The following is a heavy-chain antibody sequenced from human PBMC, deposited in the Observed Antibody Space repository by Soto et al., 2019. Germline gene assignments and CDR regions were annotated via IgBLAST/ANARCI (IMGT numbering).Heavy chain of an antibody. Sequence: ASVKVSCKASGGTFSSYAISWVRQAPGQGLEWMGGIIPIFGTANYAQKFQGRVTITADESTSTAYMELSSLRSEDTAVYYCASSNPGTYCISTSCYAPASPYYYYGMDVWGQGTTVTVSS. J-gene: IGHJ6*02. V-gene: IGHV1-69*13. CDR3: ASSNPGTYCISTSCYAPASPYYYYGMDV. D-gene: IGHD2-2*01. CDR1: GGTFSSYA. CDR2: IIPIFGTA.